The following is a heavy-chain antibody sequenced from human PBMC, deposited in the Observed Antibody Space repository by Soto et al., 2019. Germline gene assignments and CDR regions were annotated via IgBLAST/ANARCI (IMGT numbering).Heavy chain of an antibody. CDR2: IWYDGSNK. V-gene: IGHV3-33*01. CDR1: GFTFGSYG. J-gene: IGHJ6*02. Sequence: PGGSLRLSCAASGFTFGSYGMHWVRQAPGKGLEWVAVIWYDGSNKYYADSVKGRFTISRDNSKNTLYLQMNSLRAEDTAVYYCAREGVGARYYYYGMDVWGQGTTVTVSS. CDR3: AREGVGARYYYYGMDV. D-gene: IGHD1-26*01.